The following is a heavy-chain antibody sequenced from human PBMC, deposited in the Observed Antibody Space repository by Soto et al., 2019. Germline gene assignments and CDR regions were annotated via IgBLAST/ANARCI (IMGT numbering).Heavy chain of an antibody. Sequence: SLRLSCAASGFTFSNAWMNWVRQAPGKGLEWVGRIKSKTDGGTTDYAAPVKGRFTISRDDSKNTLYLQMSSLKTEDTAVYYCTTRMYFGYYYGMDVWGQGTTVTVS. CDR1: GFTFSNAW. CDR2: IKSKTDGGTT. J-gene: IGHJ6*02. CDR3: TTRMYFGYYYGMDV. V-gene: IGHV3-15*07. D-gene: IGHD2-8*01.